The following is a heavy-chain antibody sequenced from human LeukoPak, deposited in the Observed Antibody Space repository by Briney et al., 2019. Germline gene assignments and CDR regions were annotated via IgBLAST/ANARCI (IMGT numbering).Heavy chain of an antibody. CDR3: ARDYCTNGVCYPWTD. CDR2: INPSGGST. Sequence: ASVKVSCKASGYTFTSYYMHWVRQAPGHGLEWMGIINPSGGSTSYAQKFQGRVTMTRDTSTSTVYMELSSLRSEDTAVYYCARDYCTNGVCYPWTDWGQGTLVTVSS. D-gene: IGHD2-8*01. CDR1: GYTFTSYY. V-gene: IGHV1-46*01. J-gene: IGHJ4*02.